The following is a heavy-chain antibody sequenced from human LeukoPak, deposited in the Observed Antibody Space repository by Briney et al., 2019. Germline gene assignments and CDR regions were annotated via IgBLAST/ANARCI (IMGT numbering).Heavy chain of an antibody. CDR2: IGGSSEAL. D-gene: IGHD2-2*01. CDR1: GFTFSSYS. CDR3: VRDHAFTFDC. J-gene: IGHJ4*02. Sequence: GGSLRLSFAASGFTFSSYSMNWVRQAPGKGLEWVAYIGGSSEALYYADSVKGRFTISRDNAKNSLYLQMNSLRDEDTAVFYCVRDHAFTFDCWGQGTLVTVSS. V-gene: IGHV3-48*02.